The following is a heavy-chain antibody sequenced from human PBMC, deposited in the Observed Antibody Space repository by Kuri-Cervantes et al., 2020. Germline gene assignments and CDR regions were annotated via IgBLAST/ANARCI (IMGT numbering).Heavy chain of an antibody. V-gene: IGHV3-7*01. J-gene: IGHJ6*02. Sequence: GESLKISCAASGFTFSSYWMSWVRQAPGKGLEWVANIKQDGSEKYYVDSVKGRFTISRDNAKNSLYLQMNSLRAEDTAVYYCAREYGSSGYYGMDVWGQGTTVTVSS. CDR3: AREYGSSGYYGMDV. D-gene: IGHD3-22*01. CDR1: GFTFSSYW. CDR2: IKQDGSEK.